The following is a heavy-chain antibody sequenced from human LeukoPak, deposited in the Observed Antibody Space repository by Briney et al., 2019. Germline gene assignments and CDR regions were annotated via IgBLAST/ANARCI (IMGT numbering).Heavy chain of an antibody. CDR1: GFTFSYYS. CDR2: INHRGST. D-gene: IGHD1-1*01. V-gene: IGHV4-34*01. CDR3: ARGPWELDH. J-gene: IGHJ4*02. Sequence: GSLRLSCAASGFTFSYYSMNWIRQPPGKGLEWIGEINHRGSTTYNPSLKSRVTMSIDTFKNQFSLKLTSVTAADTAVYYCARGPWELDHWGQGTLVTVSS.